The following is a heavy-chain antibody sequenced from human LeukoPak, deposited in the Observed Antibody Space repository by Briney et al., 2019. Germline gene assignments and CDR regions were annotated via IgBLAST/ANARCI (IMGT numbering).Heavy chain of an antibody. CDR2: INPNSGGT. Sequence: ASVKVSCKASGYTFTGYYMHWVRQAPGQGLEWMGWINPNSGGTNYAQKFQGRVTMTRDTSISTAYMELSRLRSDDTAVYYCARDSFSPLVTVGNWFDPWGQGTLVTVSS. V-gene: IGHV1-2*02. J-gene: IGHJ5*02. CDR3: ARDSFSPLVTVGNWFDP. CDR1: GYTFTGYY. D-gene: IGHD4-23*01.